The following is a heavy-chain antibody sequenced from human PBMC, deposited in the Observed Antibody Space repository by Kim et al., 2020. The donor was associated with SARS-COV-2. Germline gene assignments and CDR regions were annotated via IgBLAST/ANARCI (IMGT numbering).Heavy chain of an antibody. D-gene: IGHD2-15*01. V-gene: IGHV3-30*03. J-gene: IGHJ4*02. Sequence: VKGRFTISRDNSKNTLYLQMNSLGAEDTAVYYCATWGGYCSGGSCRDFDYWGQGTLVTVSS. CDR3: ATWGGYCSGGSCRDFDY.